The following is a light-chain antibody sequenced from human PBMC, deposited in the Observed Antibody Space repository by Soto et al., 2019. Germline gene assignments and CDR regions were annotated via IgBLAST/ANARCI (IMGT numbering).Light chain of an antibody. Sequence: DIQMTQSPSSLSASVGDRVTITCRASQTISTYLNWYQQKPGKAPRLLIYDASSLLSGVPSRFSGSGSGTDFTLTIASLQPEDFATYFCQQSYYTPLTFGGGTKVDIK. J-gene: IGKJ4*01. CDR3: QQSYYTPLT. V-gene: IGKV1-39*01. CDR2: DAS. CDR1: QTISTY.